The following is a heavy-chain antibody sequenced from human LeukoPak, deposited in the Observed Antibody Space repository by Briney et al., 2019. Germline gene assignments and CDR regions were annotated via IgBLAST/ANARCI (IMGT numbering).Heavy chain of an antibody. J-gene: IGHJ3*02. Sequence: SVKVSCKASGGTFSSYAISWVRQAPGQGLEWMGGIIPIFGTANYAQKFQGRVTITRNTSISTAYMELSSLRSEDTAVYYCARHPLNAFDIWGQGTMVTVSS. CDR3: ARHPLNAFDI. V-gene: IGHV1-69*05. CDR2: IIPIFGTA. CDR1: GGTFSSYA.